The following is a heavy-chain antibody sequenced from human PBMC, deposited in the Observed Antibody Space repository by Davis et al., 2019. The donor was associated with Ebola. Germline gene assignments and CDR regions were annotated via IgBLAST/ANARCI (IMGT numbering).Heavy chain of an antibody. CDR1: GFTFSDFA. Sequence: PGGSLRLSCVASGFTFSDFAVHWVRQASGKGLEWVGRLGGKGNSHATAYAAPVRGRSTISRDDSKNTAYLQMNSLKTDDTAVYYCTRGLQWLEGFADAFNIWGQGTMVTVSS. D-gene: IGHD6-19*01. CDR3: TRGLQWLEGFADAFNI. CDR2: LGGKGNSHAT. V-gene: IGHV3-73*01. J-gene: IGHJ3*02.